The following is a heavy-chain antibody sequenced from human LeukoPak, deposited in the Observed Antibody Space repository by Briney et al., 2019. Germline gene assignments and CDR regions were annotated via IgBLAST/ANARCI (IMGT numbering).Heavy chain of an antibody. J-gene: IGHJ6*03. V-gene: IGHV4-59*01. CDR1: GGSISSYY. CDR3: ARTTEGGYTYDYFYYYYMDV. Sequence: SETLSLTCTVSGGSISSYYWSWIRQPPGKGLEWIGYIYYSGSTNYNPSLKSRVTISVDTSKNQFSLKLSSVTAADTAAYYCARTTEGGYTYDYFYYYYMDVWGKGTTVTISS. CDR2: IYYSGST. D-gene: IGHD5-18*01.